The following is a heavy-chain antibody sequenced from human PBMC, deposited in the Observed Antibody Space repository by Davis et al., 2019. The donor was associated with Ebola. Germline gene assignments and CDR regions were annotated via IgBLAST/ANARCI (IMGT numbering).Heavy chain of an antibody. CDR2: IYNGGYT. CDR3: AREQPCGGSCYSFLDS. CDR1: GFTFSDYI. D-gene: IGHD2-15*01. J-gene: IGHJ4*02. V-gene: IGHV3-53*01. Sequence: GESLKISCTASGFTFSDYIMSWVRQAPGKGLEWVSVIYNGGYTSYADSVKGRFTISRDNSKNTLYLQMNSLRAEDTAVYYCAREQPCGGSCYSFLDSWGQGTLVTVSS.